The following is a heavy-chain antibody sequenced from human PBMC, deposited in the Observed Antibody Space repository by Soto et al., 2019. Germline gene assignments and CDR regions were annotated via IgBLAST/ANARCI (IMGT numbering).Heavy chain of an antibody. CDR2: IYYSGST. V-gene: IGHV4-39*01. J-gene: IGHJ5*02. CDR1: GGSISSSSYY. Sequence: QLQLQESGPGLVKPSETLSLTCTVSGGSISSSSYYWGWIRQPPGKGLEWIGSIYYSGSTYYNPSLKSRVTISVDTSKNQFSLKLSSVTAADTAVYYCARHRTLGFSLNWFDPWGQGTLVTVSS. CDR3: ARHRTLGFSLNWFDP. D-gene: IGHD3-3*02.